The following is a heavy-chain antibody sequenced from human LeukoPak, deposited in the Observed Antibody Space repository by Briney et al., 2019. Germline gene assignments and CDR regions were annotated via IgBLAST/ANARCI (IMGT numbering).Heavy chain of an antibody. CDR1: GFTFDDYG. CDR3: ARDGSGWNFDY. D-gene: IGHD6-19*01. J-gene: IGHJ4*02. V-gene: IGHV3-20*04. Sequence: GGSRRLSCAASGFTFDDYGMTWDRQGPGKGLEWVSAINWNGRSTGYADSVKGRFTISRGNAKNSLYLQMNSLSAEDTALYYCARDGSGWNFDYWGQGTLVTVSS. CDR2: INWNGRST.